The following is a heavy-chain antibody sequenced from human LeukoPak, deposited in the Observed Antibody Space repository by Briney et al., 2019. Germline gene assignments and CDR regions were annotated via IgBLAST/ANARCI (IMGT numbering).Heavy chain of an antibody. CDR3: AKDRQYSSSWYLFDY. D-gene: IGHD6-13*01. V-gene: IGHV3-30*18. Sequence: PGTSLRLSCTASGFSLSPYGMHWVRQAPGKGLEWVAMISGDGTDTKYEDSVKGRFTISREKSKNTLYLQMNSLRAEDTAVYYCAKDRQYSSSWYLFDYWGQETLVTVSS. CDR2: ISGDGTDT. CDR1: GFSLSPYG. J-gene: IGHJ4*02.